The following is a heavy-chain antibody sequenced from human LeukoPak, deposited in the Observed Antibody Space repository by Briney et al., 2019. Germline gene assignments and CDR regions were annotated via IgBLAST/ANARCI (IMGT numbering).Heavy chain of an antibody. CDR1: GGTFSSYA. J-gene: IGHJ4*02. D-gene: IGHD3-22*01. V-gene: IGHV1-69*05. CDR3: ARELGTYYYDSSGYYAHFDY. Sequence: SVKVSCKASGGTFSSYAISWLRQAPGQGLEWMGRIIPIFGTANYAQKFQGRVTITTDESTSTAYMELSSLRSEDTAVYYCARELGTYYYDSSGYYAHFDYWGQGTLVTVSS. CDR2: IIPIFGTA.